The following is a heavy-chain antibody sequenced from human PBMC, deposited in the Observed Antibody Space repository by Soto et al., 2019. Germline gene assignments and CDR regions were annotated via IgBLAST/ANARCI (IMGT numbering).Heavy chain of an antibody. CDR1: GFTFSDYY. J-gene: IGHJ5*02. D-gene: IGHD5-18*01. CDR2: ISSSSSYT. CDR3: ARCDTDGRIDP. Sequence: QVQLVESGGGLVKPGGSLRLSCAASGFTFSDYYMSWIRQAPGKGLELDSYISSSSSYTNYADSVKGRFTISRENAKNSLYLQMNSLRAEDTAVYYCARCDTDGRIDPWGQGTLVTVSS. V-gene: IGHV3-11*05.